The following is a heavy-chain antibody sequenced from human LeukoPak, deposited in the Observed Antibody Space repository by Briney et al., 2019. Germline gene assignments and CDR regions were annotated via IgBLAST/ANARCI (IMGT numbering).Heavy chain of an antibody. V-gene: IGHV4-4*07. D-gene: IGHD4-11*01. CDR2: IYTSGST. CDR1: GGSISSYY. CDR3: AKDLHSIPTVTTESDY. J-gene: IGHJ4*02. Sequence: SETLSLTCTVSGGSISSYYWSWIRQPAGKGLEWIGRIYTSGSTNYNPSLKSRVTMSVDTSKNQFSLKLSSVTAADTAVYYCAKDLHSIPTVTTESDYWGQGTLVTVSS.